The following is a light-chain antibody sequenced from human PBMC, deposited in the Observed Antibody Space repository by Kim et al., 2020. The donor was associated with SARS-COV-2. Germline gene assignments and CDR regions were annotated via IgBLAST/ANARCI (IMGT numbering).Light chain of an antibody. CDR3: QQYSRYPLT. J-gene: IGKJ4*01. V-gene: IGKV1-16*02. Sequence: ASVGDRVTITGRASQDIAGHLAWFQQKPGKAPRSLLYATYNLQNGVSSKFSGSRSGTEFTLTITNLQPEDSATYYCQQYSRYPLTFGGGTKVDIK. CDR2: ATY. CDR1: QDIAGH.